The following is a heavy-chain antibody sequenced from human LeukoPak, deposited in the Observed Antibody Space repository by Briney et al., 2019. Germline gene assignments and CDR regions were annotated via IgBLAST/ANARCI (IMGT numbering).Heavy chain of an antibody. V-gene: IGHV1-46*01. Sequence: GASVKVSCKASGYTFTSYYMHWVRQAPGQGLEWMGIINPSGGSTSYAQKFQGRVTMTRDTSTSTVYMELSSLRSEDTAVYYCARDNSQYYYGSGSPMDVWGQGTTVTVSS. CDR1: GYTFTSYY. CDR2: INPSGGST. J-gene: IGHJ6*02. CDR3: ARDNSQYYYGSGSPMDV. D-gene: IGHD3-10*01.